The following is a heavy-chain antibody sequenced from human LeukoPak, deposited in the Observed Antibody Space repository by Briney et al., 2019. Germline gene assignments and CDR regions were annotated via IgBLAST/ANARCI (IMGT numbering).Heavy chain of an antibody. CDR2: GDYSGGT. J-gene: IGHJ3*02. Sequence: ASETLSLTCTVSGDSFTSVTDYWAWIRQPPGKGLEWIATGDYSGGTYYNPSLESRVAISVDTSKNQFSLKLSSVTAADTAVYYCARDIYGSGSYYDAFDIWGQGTMVTVSS. CDR3: ARDIYGSGSYYDAFDI. CDR1: GDSFTSVTDY. D-gene: IGHD3-10*01. V-gene: IGHV4-39*07.